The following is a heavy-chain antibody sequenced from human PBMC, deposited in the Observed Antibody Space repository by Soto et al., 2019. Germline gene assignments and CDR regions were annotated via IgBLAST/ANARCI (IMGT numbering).Heavy chain of an antibody. CDR2: INPNSGST. J-gene: IGHJ4*02. Sequence: GASVKVSCKASGYTFTGYYMHWVRQAPGQGLEWMGWINPNSGSTNYAQKIQGRVTMTTDTSTSTAYMELGSLSSDDTAVYFCARDVNYRFDSWGQGTLVTVSS. V-gene: IGHV1-2*02. CDR1: GYTFTGYY. CDR3: ARDVNYRFDS. D-gene: IGHD4-4*01.